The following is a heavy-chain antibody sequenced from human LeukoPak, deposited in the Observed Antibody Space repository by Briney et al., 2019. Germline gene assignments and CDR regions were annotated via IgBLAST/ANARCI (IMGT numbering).Heavy chain of an antibody. D-gene: IGHD2-21*02. J-gene: IGHJ6*02. CDR3: TTDLGRVVVTAIPYYYYGMDV. CDR1: GFNFNYAW. CDR2: IKSKTDGGTT. Sequence: GGSLRLSCAASGFNFNYAWMTWVRQAPGKGLEWVGRIKSKTDGGTTDYAAPVKGRFTISRDDSKNTLYLQMNSLKTEDTAVYYCTTDLGRVVVTAIPYYYYGMDVWGQGTTVTVSS. V-gene: IGHV3-15*01.